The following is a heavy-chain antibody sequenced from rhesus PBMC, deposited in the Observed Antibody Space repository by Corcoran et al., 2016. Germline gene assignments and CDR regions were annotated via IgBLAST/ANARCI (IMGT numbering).Heavy chain of an antibody. CDR1: GGPISSNY. V-gene: IGHV4-160*01. J-gene: IGHJ5-1*01. CDR2: IYGGSGNT. D-gene: IGHD3-3*01. CDR3: ARRVFGSDRFDV. Sequence: QVQLQESGPGLVKPSETLSLTCAVSGGPISSNYWSWIRPSPGKGLDWIGYIYGGSGNTNYNPSLKSRVTISTDTSKNQFSLKLSSVTAADTAVFYCARRVFGSDRFDVWGPGVLVTVSS.